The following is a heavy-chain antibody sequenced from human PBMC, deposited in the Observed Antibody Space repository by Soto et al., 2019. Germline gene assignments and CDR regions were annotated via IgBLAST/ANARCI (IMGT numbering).Heavy chain of an antibody. V-gene: IGHV1-3*01. CDR1: GYTFTYYG. CDR2: INAGNGHT. D-gene: IGHD3-22*01. J-gene: IGHJ4*02. CDR3: ARGRYDGSGYYTFDY. Sequence: ASVKVSCKASGYTFTYYGMHWVRQAPGQRLEWMGWINAGNGHTKYSQKFQDRVTITRDTSASTAYMELSSLRSEDTAVYYCARGRYDGSGYYTFDYWGQGTLVTVSS.